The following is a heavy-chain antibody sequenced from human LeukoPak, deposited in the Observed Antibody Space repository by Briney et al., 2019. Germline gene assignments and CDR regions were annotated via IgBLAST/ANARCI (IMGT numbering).Heavy chain of an antibody. CDR3: ARGGGDY. CDR1: GFTFSSYA. J-gene: IGHJ4*02. CDR2: ISGSGGST. D-gene: IGHD1-26*01. V-gene: IGHV3-23*01. Sequence: GGSLRLSCAASGFTFSSYAMSWVRQAPGKGLEWVSAISGSGGSTYYADSVKGRFTISRDNAKNSLFLQMDSLRDEDTAVYYCARGGGDYWGQGTLVTVTS.